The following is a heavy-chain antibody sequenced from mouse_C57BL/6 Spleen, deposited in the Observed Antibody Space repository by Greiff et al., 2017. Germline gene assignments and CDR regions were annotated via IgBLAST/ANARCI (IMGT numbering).Heavy chain of an antibody. CDR3: ARGYYYGSRRGFFDY. V-gene: IGHV1-55*01. CDR1: GYTFTSYW. D-gene: IGHD1-1*01. CDR2: IYPGSGST. Sequence: VQLQQPGAELVKPGASVKMSCKASGYTFTSYWITWVKQRPGQGLEWIGDIYPGSGSTNYNEKFKSKATLTVDTSSSTAYMQLSSLTSEDSAVYYCARGYYYGSRRGFFDYWGQGTTLTVSS. J-gene: IGHJ2*01.